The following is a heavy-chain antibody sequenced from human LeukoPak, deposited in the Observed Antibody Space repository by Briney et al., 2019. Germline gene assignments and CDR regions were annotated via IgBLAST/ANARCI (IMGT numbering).Heavy chain of an antibody. Sequence: SETLSLTCTVSGGSISSYYWSWIRQPPGKGLEWIGYIYYSGSTNYNPSLKSRVTISVDTSKNQFSLKLSSVTAADTAVYYCARDGITMVRGVINSAFDIWGQGTMVTVSS. CDR3: ARDGITMVRGVINSAFDI. CDR1: GGSISSYY. CDR2: IYYSGST. J-gene: IGHJ3*02. V-gene: IGHV4-59*01. D-gene: IGHD3-10*01.